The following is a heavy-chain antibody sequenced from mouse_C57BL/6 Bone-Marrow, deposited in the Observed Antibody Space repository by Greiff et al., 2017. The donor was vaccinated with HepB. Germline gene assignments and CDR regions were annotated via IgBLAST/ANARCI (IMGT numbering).Heavy chain of an antibody. D-gene: IGHD2-3*01. CDR3: ARWDDGYPGAMDY. Sequence: VQLQQPGAELVMPGASVKLSCKASGYTFTSYWMHWVKQRPGQGLEWIGEIDPSDSYTNYNQKFKGKSTLTADKSSSTAYMQLSSLTSEDSAVYYCARWDDGYPGAMDYWGQGTSVTVSS. J-gene: IGHJ4*01. V-gene: IGHV1-69*01. CDR2: IDPSDSYT. CDR1: GYTFTSYW.